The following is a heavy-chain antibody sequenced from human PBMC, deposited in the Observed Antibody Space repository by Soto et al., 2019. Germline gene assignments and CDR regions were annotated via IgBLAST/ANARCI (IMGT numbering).Heavy chain of an antibody. Sequence: QVQLQESGPGLVKPSETLSLTCTVSGGSISSYSWSWIRQPPGEGLEWIGYIYYSGSTNYNPSLKNRVTISVDTSKNQFSLKLRSVTAADTAVYYCARGSGSSALDYWGQGTLVTVSS. CDR3: ARGSGSSALDY. D-gene: IGHD3-10*01. J-gene: IGHJ4*02. V-gene: IGHV4-59*01. CDR2: IYYSGST. CDR1: GGSISSYS.